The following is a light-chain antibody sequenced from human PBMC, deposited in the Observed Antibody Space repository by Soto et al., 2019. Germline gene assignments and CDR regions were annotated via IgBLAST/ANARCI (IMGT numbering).Light chain of an antibody. CDR2: EVS. V-gene: IGLV2-23*02. CDR1: SSDVGSYNL. J-gene: IGLJ2*01. CDR3: CSYAGTTTFVV. Sequence: QSALTQPASVSGSPGQSITISCIGTSSDVGSYNLVSWYQQHPGKAPKLMVYEVSKRPSGVSDRFSGSKSGNTASLTISGLQAEDEADYYCCSYAGTTTFVVFGGGTKVTVL.